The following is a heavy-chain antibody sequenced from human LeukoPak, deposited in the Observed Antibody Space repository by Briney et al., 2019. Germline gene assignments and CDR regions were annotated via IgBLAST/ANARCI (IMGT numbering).Heavy chain of an antibody. J-gene: IGHJ6*03. V-gene: IGHV3-23*01. CDR3: AKKAGNYYYYYYMDV. Sequence: QTGGSLRLSCAASGFTFSSYAVSWVRQAPGKGLEWVSAISGTGGSTYYADSVKGRFTISRDNSKNTLYLQMNSLRAEDTAVYNCAKKAGNYYYYYYMDVWGKGTTVTVSS. CDR1: GFTFSSYA. CDR2: ISGTGGST. D-gene: IGHD1-1*01.